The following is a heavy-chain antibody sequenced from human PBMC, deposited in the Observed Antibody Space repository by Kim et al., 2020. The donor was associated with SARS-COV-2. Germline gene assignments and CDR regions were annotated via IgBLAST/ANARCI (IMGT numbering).Heavy chain of an antibody. D-gene: IGHD1-26*01. V-gene: IGHV5-51*01. J-gene: IGHJ4*02. CDR3: ARHAGVGATSPFDY. Sequence: SPSFQGQVIISADKSISTAYLQWSSLKASDTAMYYCARHAGVGATSPFDYWGQGTLVTVSS.